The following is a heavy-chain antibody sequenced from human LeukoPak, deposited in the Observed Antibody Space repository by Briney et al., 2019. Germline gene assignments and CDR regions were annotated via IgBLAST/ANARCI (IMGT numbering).Heavy chain of an antibody. CDR1: GFTFNNYA. CDR3: AKGFGGPGYSSSWYGIDY. CDR2: ISWNSGSI. V-gene: IGHV3-9*01. J-gene: IGHJ4*02. D-gene: IGHD6-13*01. Sequence: PGGSLRLSCAASGFTFNNYAMSWVRQAPGKGLEWVSGISWNSGSIGYADSVKGRFTISRDNAKNSLYLQMNSLRAEDTALYYCAKGFGGPGYSSSWYGIDYWGQGTLVTVSS.